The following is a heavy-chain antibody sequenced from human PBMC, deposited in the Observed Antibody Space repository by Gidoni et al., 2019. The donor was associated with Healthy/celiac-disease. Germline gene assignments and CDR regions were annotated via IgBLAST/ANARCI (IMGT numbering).Heavy chain of an antibody. V-gene: IGHV4-34*01. D-gene: IGHD6-13*01. CDR2: INHSGST. Sequence: QVQLQQWGAGLLKPSETLSLTCAVYGGSFSGYYWSWIRQPPGKGLEWIGEINHSGSTNYNPSLKSRVTISVDTSKNQFSLKLSSVTAADTAVYYCARLRRLTRSPQQLDYYYYYYMDVWGKGTTVTVSS. CDR1: GGSFSGYY. J-gene: IGHJ6*03. CDR3: ARLRRLTRSPQQLDYYYYYYMDV.